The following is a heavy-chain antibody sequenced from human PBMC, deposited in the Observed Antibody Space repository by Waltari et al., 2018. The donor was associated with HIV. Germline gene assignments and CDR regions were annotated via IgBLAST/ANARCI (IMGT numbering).Heavy chain of an antibody. Sequence: EVQLVESGGGLVQPGGSLRLSCAASGFTFSRFAMNWVRQAPGKGLEWVSAIGDTGGSRYFADSVKGRFTISRDNSKNTLYLQLNSLRAEDTAVYYCAKGGGWLYYFDYWGQGTLVTVSS. CDR1: GFTFSRFA. CDR3: AKGGGWLYYFDY. V-gene: IGHV3-23*04. CDR2: IGDTGGSR. J-gene: IGHJ4*02. D-gene: IGHD6-19*01.